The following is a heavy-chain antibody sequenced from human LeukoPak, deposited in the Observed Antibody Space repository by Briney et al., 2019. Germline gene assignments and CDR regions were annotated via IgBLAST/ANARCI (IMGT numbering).Heavy chain of an antibody. V-gene: IGHV1-69*13. J-gene: IGHJ4*02. CDR2: IIPIFGTA. Sequence: SVKVSCKASGYTFTSYYMHWVRQAPGQGLEWMGGIIPIFGTANYAQKFQGRVTITADESTSTAYMELSSLRSEDMAVYYCARSISGWYRFDYWGQGTLVTVSS. CDR3: ARSISGWYRFDY. D-gene: IGHD6-19*01. CDR1: GYTFTSYY.